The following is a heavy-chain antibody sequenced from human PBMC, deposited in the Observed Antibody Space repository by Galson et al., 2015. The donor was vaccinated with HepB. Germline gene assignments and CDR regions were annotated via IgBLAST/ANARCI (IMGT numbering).Heavy chain of an antibody. D-gene: IGHD2-15*01. CDR2: ISAYVGDT. CDR1: GYTFTSYG. Sequence: SVKVSCKASGYTFTSYGLSWVRQAPGQGLEWMGWISAYVGDTSYAQKFQGRVIMTADTSTRTAYMELRSLRSDDTAIYYCAREYCSGGTCSSFDYWGQGTLVTVSS. J-gene: IGHJ4*02. V-gene: IGHV1-18*01. CDR3: AREYCSGGTCSSFDY.